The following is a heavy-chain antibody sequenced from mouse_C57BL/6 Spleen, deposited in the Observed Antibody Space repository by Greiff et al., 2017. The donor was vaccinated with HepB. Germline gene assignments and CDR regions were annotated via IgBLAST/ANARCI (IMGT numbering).Heavy chain of an antibody. D-gene: IGHD2-2*01. CDR3: ARGWLRPWYCDV. Sequence: EVQRVESGGGLVKPGGSLKLSCAASGFTFSSYAMSWVRQTPEKRLEWVATLSDGGSYTYYPDNVKGRFTISRDNAKNNLYLQMSHLKSEDTAMYYCARGWLRPWYCDVWGTGTTVTGAS. CDR2: LSDGGSYT. CDR1: GFTFSSYA. V-gene: IGHV5-4*01. J-gene: IGHJ1*03.